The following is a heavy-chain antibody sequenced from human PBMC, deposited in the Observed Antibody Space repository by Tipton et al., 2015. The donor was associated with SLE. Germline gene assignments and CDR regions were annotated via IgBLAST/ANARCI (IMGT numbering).Heavy chain of an antibody. D-gene: IGHD6-13*01. CDR1: GGSISRHY. J-gene: IGHJ4*02. V-gene: IGHV4-59*08. Sequence: GLVKPSETLSLTCTVSGGSISRHYWSWIRQPPGKGLEWIGYIYYSGSTNYNPSLKSRVTISVDTSKNQFSLKLSSVTAADTAVYYCARRLGSSWTYYFDYWGQGTLVTVSS. CDR2: IYYSGST. CDR3: ARRLGSSWTYYFDY.